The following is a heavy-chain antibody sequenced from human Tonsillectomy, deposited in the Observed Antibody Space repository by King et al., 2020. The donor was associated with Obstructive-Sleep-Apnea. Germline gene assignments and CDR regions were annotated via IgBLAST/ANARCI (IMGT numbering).Heavy chain of an antibody. CDR1: GYTFSSYA. CDR2: INAGNGNT. CDR3: ARGDRHYDILTGYSHNWFDP. Sequence: VQLVQSGAEVKKPGASVKVSCKASGYTFSSYAMHWVRQAPGQRLEWMGWINAGNGNTKYSQRFQGRVTIIRDTSASTAYLELSRLRSEDTAVYYCARGDRHYDILTGYSHNWFDPWGQGTRVTVSS. D-gene: IGHD3-9*01. J-gene: IGHJ5*02. V-gene: IGHV1-3*01.